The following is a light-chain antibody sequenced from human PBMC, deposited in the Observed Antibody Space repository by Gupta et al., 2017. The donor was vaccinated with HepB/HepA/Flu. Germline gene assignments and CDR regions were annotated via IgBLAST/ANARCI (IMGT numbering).Light chain of an antibody. J-gene: IGKJ1*01. CDR2: KVS. Sequence: DVVLTQSPFSLPVTLGQPASLSCRSSQSLVYSDGNTYLDWFHQRPGQSPRRLIYKVSTRDSGVPDRFSGGGSGTDFTLNISKVEAEDIGIYYCMQHTHWPRTFGQGTKVEIK. CDR1: QSLVYSDGNTY. CDR3: MQHTHWPRT. V-gene: IGKV2-30*01.